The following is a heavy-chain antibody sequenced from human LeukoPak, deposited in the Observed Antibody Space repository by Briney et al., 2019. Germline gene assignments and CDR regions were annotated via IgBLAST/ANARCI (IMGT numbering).Heavy chain of an antibody. V-gene: IGHV3-7*01. CDR1: GFTFSSYW. D-gene: IGHD3-22*01. Sequence: GGSLRLSCAASGFTFSSYWMSWARQAPGKGLEWVANIKQDGSEKYYVDSVKGRFTISRDNAKNSLYLQMNSLRAEDTAVYYCARDLNPHYYDSSGPLRSWGQGTLVTVSS. J-gene: IGHJ4*02. CDR2: IKQDGSEK. CDR3: ARDLNPHYYDSSGPLRS.